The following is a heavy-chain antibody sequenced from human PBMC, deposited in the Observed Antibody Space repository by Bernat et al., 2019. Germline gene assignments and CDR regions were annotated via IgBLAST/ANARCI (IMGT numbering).Heavy chain of an antibody. CDR3: ARIPCSGHNCKPYYYYGMDA. Sequence: QVQVVQSGGGVVQPGRSLKLSCAVSGFIFSGYGMHWVRQAPGKGLEWVAIIWYDGNTKYYADSVKGRFTISRDNSKNTLYLQMDSLRADDTAVYYCARIPCSGHNCKPYYYYGMDAWGQGTTVTVSS. D-gene: IGHD2-15*01. CDR1: GFIFSGYG. CDR2: IWYDGNTK. J-gene: IGHJ6*02. V-gene: IGHV3-33*01.